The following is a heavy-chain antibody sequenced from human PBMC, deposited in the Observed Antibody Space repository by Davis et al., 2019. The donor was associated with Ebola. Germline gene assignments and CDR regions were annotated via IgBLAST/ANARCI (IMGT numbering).Heavy chain of an antibody. CDR1: GFTFSAYT. Sequence: PGGSLRLSCAASGFTFSAYTMNWVRQTPGKGLEWVSSIWTSNDVHYADSVKGRFTISRDNAKNSLYLQMSSLRVEDTAFYYCTRDSYITPSHFDYWGQGTLVTVSS. CDR2: IWTSNDV. J-gene: IGHJ4*02. D-gene: IGHD6-6*01. CDR3: TRDSYITPSHFDY. V-gene: IGHV3-69-1*02.